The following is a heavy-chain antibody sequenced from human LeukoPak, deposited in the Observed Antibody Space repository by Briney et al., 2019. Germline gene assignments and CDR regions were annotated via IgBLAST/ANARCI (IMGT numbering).Heavy chain of an antibody. CDR3: AKDPTPKWLPYFHY. Sequence: QPVGSLRLSCATSGFTFTSSAMHWVRQAPGKGLEWVAFIRYDGSNEYYADSVKGRFTISTDSSRTTLYLQMNSLRAEDTAVYFCAKDPTPKWLPYFHYWGQGPLVTVSS. D-gene: IGHD3-22*01. V-gene: IGHV3-30*02. CDR2: IRYDGSNE. J-gene: IGHJ4*02. CDR1: GFTFTSSA.